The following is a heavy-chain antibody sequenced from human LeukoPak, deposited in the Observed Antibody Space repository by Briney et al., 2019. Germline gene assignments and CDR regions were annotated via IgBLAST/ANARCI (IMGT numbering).Heavy chain of an antibody. CDR1: GYTFTSYY. Sequence: ASVKVSCKASGYTFTSYYMHWVRQAPGKGLEWMGGFHPEDGEAIYAQKFQGRLTMTEDTSTDTAYMELSSLRSEDTAVYYCATVTWWGQGTLVTVSS. V-gene: IGHV1-24*01. J-gene: IGHJ4*02. CDR2: FHPEDGEA. CDR3: ATVTW.